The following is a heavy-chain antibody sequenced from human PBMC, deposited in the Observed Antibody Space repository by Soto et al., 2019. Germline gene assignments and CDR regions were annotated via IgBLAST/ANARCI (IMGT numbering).Heavy chain of an antibody. D-gene: IGHD2-2*01. V-gene: IGHV1-2*06. CDR2: INPHNGGT. Sequence: QVQLLQSVAALKKPGASVRVSCKSSGYTFTDHYIHWVRQAPGQGHVWMGRINPHNGGTAYEANYRGRVTMTRDTSGSTGFLDLTRLTPNDTTIYYCEREGAADTSLTGYAIGGCDYWGQGTLVTVSS. CDR3: EREGAADTSLTGYAIGGCDY. J-gene: IGHJ4*02. CDR1: GYTFTDHY.